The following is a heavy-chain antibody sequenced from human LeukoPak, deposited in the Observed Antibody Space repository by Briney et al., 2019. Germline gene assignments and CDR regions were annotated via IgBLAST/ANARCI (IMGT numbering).Heavy chain of an antibody. D-gene: IGHD2-2*01. V-gene: IGHV3-23*01. J-gene: IGHJ3*02. CDR1: RFTFSSYA. CDR3: AKDQWDIVIVPAAIPDAFDI. Sequence: GGSLRLSCAPSRFTFSSYAMSWVRQAPGKGLECVLAISGSGGSTYYADSVQGGFTLSTDTSKNTLYLQMNSLGAEDTAVYYCAKDQWDIVIVPAAIPDAFDIWGQGTMVTVSS. CDR2: ISGSGGST.